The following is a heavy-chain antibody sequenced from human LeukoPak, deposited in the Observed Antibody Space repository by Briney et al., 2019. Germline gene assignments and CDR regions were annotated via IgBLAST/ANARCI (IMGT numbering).Heavy chain of an antibody. CDR3: ARDRTRSTSYYGMDV. D-gene: IGHD3-10*01. Sequence: GGSLRLSCAASGYTFSDYYMSWIRQAPGKGLEWVSYISSSSTYTNYADSVKGRFTISRDNAKNSLYLQMNSLRAEDTAVYYCARDRTRSTSYYGMDVWGQGTTVTVSS. V-gene: IGHV3-11*05. J-gene: IGHJ6*02. CDR1: GYTFSDYY. CDR2: ISSSSTYT.